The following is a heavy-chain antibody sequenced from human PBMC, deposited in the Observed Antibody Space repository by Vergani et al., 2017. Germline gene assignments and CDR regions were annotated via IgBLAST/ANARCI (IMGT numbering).Heavy chain of an antibody. J-gene: IGHJ4*02. CDR2: IKQDGSEK. CDR1: GFTFSSYW. D-gene: IGHD6-6*01. CDR3: VGSSSSYFDY. Sequence: VQLVESGGGLVQPGGSLRLSCAASGFTFSSYWMSWVRQAPGKGLEWVANIKQDGSEKYYVDSVKGRFTISRDNAKNTLYLQMNSLRAEDTAVYYCVGSSSSYFDYWGQGTLVTVSS. V-gene: IGHV3-7*03.